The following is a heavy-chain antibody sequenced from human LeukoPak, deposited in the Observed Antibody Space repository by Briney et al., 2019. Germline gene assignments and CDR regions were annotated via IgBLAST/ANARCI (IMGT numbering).Heavy chain of an antibody. J-gene: IGHJ3*02. V-gene: IGHV4-39*07. D-gene: IGHD3-10*02. Sequence: SDTLSLTCTVSGGSISSSDYYWGWIHQPPGKGLEWIGSIYYSGSTYYNPSLKSRVTISVDTSKNQFSLKLSSVTAADTAVYYCARKNSYYYVDGAFDIWGQGTMVTVSS. CDR1: GGSISSSDYY. CDR3: ARKNSYYYVDGAFDI. CDR2: IYYSGST.